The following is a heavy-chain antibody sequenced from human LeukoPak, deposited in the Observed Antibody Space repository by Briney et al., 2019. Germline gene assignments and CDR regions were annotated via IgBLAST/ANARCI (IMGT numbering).Heavy chain of an antibody. V-gene: IGHV4-59*01. CDR3: ARDEGGLEAFDY. CDR1: GGSTSTYY. CDR2: IYYSGST. J-gene: IGHJ4*02. D-gene: IGHD5-12*01. Sequence: SETLSLTCTVSGGSTSTYYWSWIRQPPGKGLEWIGYIYYSGSTNYNPSLKNRVTISVDTSKNQFSLKLSSVTAADTAVYYCARDEGGLEAFDYWGQGTLVTVSS.